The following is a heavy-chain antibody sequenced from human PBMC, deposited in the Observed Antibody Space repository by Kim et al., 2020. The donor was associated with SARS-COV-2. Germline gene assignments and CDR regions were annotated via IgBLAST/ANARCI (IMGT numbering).Heavy chain of an antibody. J-gene: IGHJ6*03. CDR3: ARGRGQVLRFLEWLPAYYYYMDV. Sequence: ASVKVSCKASGYTFTSHAMNWVRQAPGQGLEWMGWINTNTGNPTYAQGFTGRFVFSLDTSVSTAYLQISSLKAEDTAVYYCARGRGQVLRFLEWLPAYYYYMDVWGKGTTVTVSS. V-gene: IGHV7-4-1*02. CDR1: GYTFTSHA. D-gene: IGHD3-3*01. CDR2: INTNTGNP.